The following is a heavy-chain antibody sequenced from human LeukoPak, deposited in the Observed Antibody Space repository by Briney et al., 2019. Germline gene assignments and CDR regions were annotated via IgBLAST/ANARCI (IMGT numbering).Heavy chain of an antibody. Sequence: SETLSLTCTVSGGSISSGDYYWSWIRQPPGKGLEWIGYIYYSGSTYYNPSLKSRVTISVDTSKNQFSLKLSSVTAADTAVYYCARAHERGYYHRDAFDIWGQGTMVTVSS. CDR1: GGSISSGDYY. D-gene: IGHD3-22*01. CDR3: ARAHERGYYHRDAFDI. J-gene: IGHJ3*02. CDR2: IYYSGST. V-gene: IGHV4-30-4*08.